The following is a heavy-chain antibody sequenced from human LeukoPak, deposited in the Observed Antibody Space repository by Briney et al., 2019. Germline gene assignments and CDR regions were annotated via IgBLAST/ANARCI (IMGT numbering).Heavy chain of an antibody. J-gene: IGHJ4*02. D-gene: IGHD2-2*02. Sequence: SETLSLTCAVYGGSFSGYYWSWIREPPGKGLEWSGDINHSGSTNYNPSLKSRVTISVDTSKNQFSLKLSSVTAADTAVYYCARGLNSPWGYCSSTSCYILDYWGQGTLVTVSS. CDR2: INHSGST. V-gene: IGHV4-34*01. CDR1: GGSFSGYY. CDR3: ARGLNSPWGYCSSTSCYILDY.